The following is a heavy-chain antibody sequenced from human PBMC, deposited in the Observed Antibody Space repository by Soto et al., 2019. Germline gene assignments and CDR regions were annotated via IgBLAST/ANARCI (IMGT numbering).Heavy chain of an antibody. J-gene: IGHJ6*02. D-gene: IGHD6-13*01. CDR1: GFTFSSYA. Sequence: GGSLRLSCAASGFTFSSYAMSWVRQAPGKGLEWVSAISGSGGSTYYADSVKGRFTISRDNSKNTLYLQMNSLRAEDTAVYYCAKSGYSSSWYPDGPLTSDYYYYYGMDVWGQGTTVTVSS. CDR2: ISGSGGST. CDR3: AKSGYSSSWYPDGPLTSDYYYYYGMDV. V-gene: IGHV3-23*01.